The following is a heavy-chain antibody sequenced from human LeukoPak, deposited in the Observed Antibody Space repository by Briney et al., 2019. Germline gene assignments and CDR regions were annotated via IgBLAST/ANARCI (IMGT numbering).Heavy chain of an antibody. V-gene: IGHV4-59*08. CDR3: ARWDDSAWAFGN. CDR1: GGSISSYS. D-gene: IGHD6-19*01. J-gene: IGHJ4*02. Sequence: PSETLSLTCIVSGGSISSYSWNWIRQSPGKGLEWVWYISHSGTTSYNSYLRSRVTISVDTSKNQLSLKLTSVTAADTAVYYCARWDDSAWAFGNWGPGTLVTVSS. CDR2: ISHSGTT.